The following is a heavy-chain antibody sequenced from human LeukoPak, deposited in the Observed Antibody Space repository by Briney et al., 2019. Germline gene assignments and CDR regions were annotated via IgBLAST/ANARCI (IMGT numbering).Heavy chain of an antibody. D-gene: IGHD3-10*01. CDR2: IGYDGTNE. CDR3: ARGASTLWFGELLPSPPFDY. V-gene: IGHV3-33*01. CDR1: EFTFSSYG. J-gene: IGHJ4*02. Sequence: GKSLRLSCAASEFTFSSYGMHWVRQAPGKGLEWVAVIGYDGTNEYYADSVRGRFTISRDNPKNTLYLQMNSLRAEDTAMYYCARGASTLWFGELLPSPPFDYWGQGTLVTVSS.